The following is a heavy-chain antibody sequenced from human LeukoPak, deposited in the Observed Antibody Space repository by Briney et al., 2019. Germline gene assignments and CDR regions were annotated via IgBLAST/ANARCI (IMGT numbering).Heavy chain of an antibody. CDR3: ARGRYFDWLQRGGAFDI. Sequence: GGSLRLSCAASGFTFGDYYMSWIRQAPGKGLEWVSYISSSSSYTNYADSVKGRFTISRDNAKNSLYLQMNSLRAEDTAVYYCARGRYFDWLQRGGAFDIWGQGTMVTVSS. J-gene: IGHJ3*02. CDR1: GFTFGDYY. D-gene: IGHD3-9*01. V-gene: IGHV3-11*06. CDR2: ISSSSSYT.